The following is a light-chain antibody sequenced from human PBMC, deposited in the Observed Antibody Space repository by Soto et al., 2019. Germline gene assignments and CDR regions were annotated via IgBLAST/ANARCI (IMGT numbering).Light chain of an antibody. CDR3: QQFQDWPRVT. V-gene: IGKV3D-15*01. CDR2: GAS. J-gene: IGKJ5*01. Sequence: EIVMTQSPATLSVSPGERATLSCRASQSISSNIVWYQQKPGQAPRLLIYGASTRATGIPARFSGSGSGTEFTLTISSLQSEDSAVYYCQQFQDWPRVTFGQGTRLEMK. CDR1: QSISSN.